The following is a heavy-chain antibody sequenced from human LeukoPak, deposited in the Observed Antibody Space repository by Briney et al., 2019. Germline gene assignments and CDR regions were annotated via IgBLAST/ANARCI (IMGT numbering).Heavy chain of an antibody. CDR3: TTDVDTAMVSYAFDI. Sequence: GGSLRLSCAASGFTFSNAWMSWVRQAPGKGLEWVGRIKSKTDGGTTDYAAPVKGRFTISRDDSKNTLYLQMNSLKTEDTAVYYCTTDVDTAMVSYAFDIWGQGKMVTVS. D-gene: IGHD5-18*01. J-gene: IGHJ3*02. CDR2: IKSKTDGGTT. CDR1: GFTFSNAW. V-gene: IGHV3-15*01.